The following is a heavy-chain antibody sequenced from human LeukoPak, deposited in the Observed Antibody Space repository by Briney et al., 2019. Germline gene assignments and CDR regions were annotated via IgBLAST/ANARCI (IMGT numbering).Heavy chain of an antibody. CDR2: IKQNGSEE. V-gene: IGHV3-7*01. Sequence: PGGSLRLSCAASGFTFSSFWMSWVRQAPGKGLEWVANIKQNGSEEYYVDSVKGRFTISRDNAKNSLYLQMNSLRAEDTAVYYCARWEGNGYYFDYRGQGTLVTVSS. D-gene: IGHD3-22*01. CDR1: GFTFSSFW. CDR3: ARWEGNGYYFDY. J-gene: IGHJ4*02.